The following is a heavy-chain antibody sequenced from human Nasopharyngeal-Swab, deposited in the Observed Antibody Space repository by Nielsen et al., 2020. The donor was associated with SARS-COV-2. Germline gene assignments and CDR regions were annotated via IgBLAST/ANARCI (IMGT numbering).Heavy chain of an antibody. CDR1: GISFSTSV. Sequence: GESLKISCVGSGISFSTSVIQWVRQAPGKGLEWVAVIAFDGSNYEQYEDSVKGRFSISNDTYENTLHLQLNSLREEDTAVYYCVREGGTSGRAGYFDYWGQGTLVTVTS. V-gene: IGHV3-30-3*01. D-gene: IGHD2-2*01. CDR2: IAFDGSNYE. CDR3: VREGGTSGRAGYFDY. J-gene: IGHJ4*02.